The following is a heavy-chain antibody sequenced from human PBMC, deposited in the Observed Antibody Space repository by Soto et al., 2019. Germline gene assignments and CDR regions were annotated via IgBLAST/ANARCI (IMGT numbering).Heavy chain of an antibody. Sequence: PSETLSLTCTVSGGSISSYYWSWIRQPPGKGPEWIGYIYYSGSTNYNPSLKSRVTISVDTSKNQFSLKLSSVTAADTAVYYCVRDFTGDWGQGTLVTVS. CDR1: GGSISSYY. D-gene: IGHD4-4*01. CDR3: VRDFTGD. J-gene: IGHJ4*02. CDR2: IYYSGST. V-gene: IGHV4-59*01.